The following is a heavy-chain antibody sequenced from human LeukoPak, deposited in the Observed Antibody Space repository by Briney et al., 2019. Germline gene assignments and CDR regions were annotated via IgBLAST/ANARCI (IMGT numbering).Heavy chain of an antibody. J-gene: IGHJ4*02. D-gene: IGHD3-16*02. CDR3: ARDYDYVWGSYRYIPLQ. V-gene: IGHV1-18*01. CDR1: GYTFTSYG. CDR2: ISAYNGNT. Sequence: ASVKVSCKASGYTFTSYGISWVRQAPGQGLEWMGWISAYNGNTNYAQKLQGRVTMTTDTSTSTAYMELRSLRSDDTAVYYCARDYDYVWGSYRYIPLQWGQGTLVTVSS.